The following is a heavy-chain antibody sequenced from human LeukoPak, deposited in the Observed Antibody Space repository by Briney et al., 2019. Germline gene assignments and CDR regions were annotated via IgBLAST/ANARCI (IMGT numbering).Heavy chain of an antibody. CDR1: GLTFSSYP. J-gene: IGHJ4*02. CDR3: AREGNSGYYPY. V-gene: IGHV3-30-3*01. D-gene: IGHD3-22*01. Sequence: GRPLRLSCAASGLTFSSYPMHWVRQAPGKGLEWVAVISYDGSEKHYADPVKGRFTISRDNSKNTLYLQMSSLRAEDTAMYYCAREGNSGYYPYWGQGILVTVSS. CDR2: ISYDGSEK.